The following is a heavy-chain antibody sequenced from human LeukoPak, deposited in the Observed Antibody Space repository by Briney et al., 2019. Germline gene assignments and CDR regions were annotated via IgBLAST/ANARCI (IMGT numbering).Heavy chain of an antibody. CDR2: IHSSGST. CDR3: ARGGSYDILTGTEFDI. CDR1: GGSISSYY. D-gene: IGHD3-9*01. J-gene: IGHJ3*02. V-gene: IGHV4-59*01. Sequence: SETLSLTCTVSGGSISSYYWSWIRQPPGKGLEWIGYIHSSGSTNYNPSLKSRVTISVDTSKNQFSLKLSSVTAADTAVYYCARGGSYDILTGTEFDIWGQGTMVTVSS.